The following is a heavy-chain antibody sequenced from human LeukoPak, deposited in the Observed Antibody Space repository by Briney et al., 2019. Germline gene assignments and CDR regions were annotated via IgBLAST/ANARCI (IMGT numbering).Heavy chain of an antibody. J-gene: IGHJ4*02. CDR3: ARAYTPFYWSGGSCSAYYFDY. Sequence: SETLSLTCAVYGGSFSGYYWSWIRQPPGKGLEWIGEINHSGSTNYNPSLKSRVTISVDTSKNQFSLKLSSVTAADTAVYYCARAYTPFYWSGGSCSAYYFDYWGQGTLVTVSS. CDR2: INHSGST. D-gene: IGHD2-15*01. CDR1: GGSFSGYY. V-gene: IGHV4-34*01.